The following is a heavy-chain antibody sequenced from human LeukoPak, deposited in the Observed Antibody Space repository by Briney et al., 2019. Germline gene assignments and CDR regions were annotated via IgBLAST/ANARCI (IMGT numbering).Heavy chain of an antibody. V-gene: IGHV3-20*04. Sequence: GGSLRLSCAASGFSFDDYGMSWVRQAPGKGLEWVSGINWNGGSTDYADSVKGRFTISRDNAKNSLYLHMNSLRAEDTAFYYCARDQMVYAIYGKGYYYMDVWGKGTTVTVSS. CDR1: GFSFDDYG. D-gene: IGHD2-8*01. CDR3: ARDQMVYAIYGKGYYYMDV. J-gene: IGHJ6*03. CDR2: INWNGGST.